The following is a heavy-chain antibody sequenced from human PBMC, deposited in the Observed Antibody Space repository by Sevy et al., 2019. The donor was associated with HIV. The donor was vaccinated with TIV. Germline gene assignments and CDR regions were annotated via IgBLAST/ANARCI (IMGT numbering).Heavy chain of an antibody. V-gene: IGHV3-15*01. J-gene: IGHJ4*02. CDR2: IKSKTDGGTT. Sequence: GGSLRLSCAASGFTFSNAWMSWVRQAPGKGLEWVGRIKSKTDGGTTDYAAPVKGRFTISRVDSKNTLYLQMNSLKTEDTAVYYCTTNYYDSSGYYYVDYWGQGTLVTVSS. CDR3: TTNYYDSSGYYYVDY. D-gene: IGHD3-22*01. CDR1: GFTFSNAW.